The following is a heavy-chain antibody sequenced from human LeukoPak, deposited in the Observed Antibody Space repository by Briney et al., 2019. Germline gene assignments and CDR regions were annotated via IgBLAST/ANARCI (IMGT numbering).Heavy chain of an antibody. D-gene: IGHD1-26*01. CDR1: GFTLSNHW. Sequence: GGSLRLSCAASGFTLSNHWMIWVRQAPGKGLECVANIKQDGTEKYYLDSVKGRFTISRDNAKNSLYLQMNSLRAEDTAVYYCARGRDWQLLPYFDYWGQGTLVTVSS. J-gene: IGHJ4*02. CDR2: IKQDGTEK. V-gene: IGHV3-7*01. CDR3: ARGRDWQLLPYFDY.